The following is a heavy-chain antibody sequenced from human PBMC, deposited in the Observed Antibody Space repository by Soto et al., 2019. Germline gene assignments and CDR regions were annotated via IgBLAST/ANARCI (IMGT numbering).Heavy chain of an antibody. J-gene: IGHJ6*02. CDR3: AKENFYSGLLTGTYGMGV. D-gene: IGHD1-20*01. CDR1: DYTFRSYA. CDR2: VSSDGSEK. Sequence: QVQLVESGGGVVHPGKALRLSCAASDYTFRSYAMHWVRQAPGRGLEWVAAVSSDGSEKSYSDSVQGRFTISRDNPKNTIYLQMSSLRPEDTAIYFCAKENFYSGLLTGTYGMGVWGQGTTVTVSS. V-gene: IGHV3-30*18.